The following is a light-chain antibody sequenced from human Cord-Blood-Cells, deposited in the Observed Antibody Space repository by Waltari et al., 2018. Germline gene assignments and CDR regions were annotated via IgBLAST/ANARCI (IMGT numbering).Light chain of an antibody. Sequence: SYELTQPPSVSGSPGQTAIITCSGVKLGDKYACWYQQKPGQSPLRVIYQDSKRPAGIPERFSGSNYGNTATLTISGTQAMDEADYYCQAWDSSTYVVGTGTKVTVL. CDR3: QAWDSSTYV. CDR1: KLGDKY. J-gene: IGLJ1*01. V-gene: IGLV3-1*01. CDR2: QDS.